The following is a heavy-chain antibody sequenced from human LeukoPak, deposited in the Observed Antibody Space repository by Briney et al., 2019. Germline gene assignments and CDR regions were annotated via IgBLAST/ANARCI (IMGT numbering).Heavy chain of an antibody. V-gene: IGHV1-24*01. D-gene: IGHD1-7*01. CDR3: ATVTGTTFDFDY. Sequence: ASVKVSCTFSGYTLTELSMHWMRQAPGKGLERMGGFDPEDGETIYAQKFQGRVTMTEDTSTDTAYMELSSLRSEDTAVYYCATVTGTTFDFDYWGQGTLVTVSS. J-gene: IGHJ4*02. CDR2: FDPEDGET. CDR1: GYTLTELS.